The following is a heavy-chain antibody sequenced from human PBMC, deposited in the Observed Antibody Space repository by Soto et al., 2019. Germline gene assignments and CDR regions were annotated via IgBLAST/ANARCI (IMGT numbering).Heavy chain of an antibody. CDR1: GYRYTIDD. J-gene: IGHJ5*02. CDR3: ARKYYDFWSGYSYDLAWFDP. D-gene: IGHD3-3*01. Sequence: ALVKGACQTSGYRYTIDDVSWVRQATGQGLEWMGWMNPNSGNTGYAQKFQGRVTMTRNTSISTAYMELSSLRSEDTAVYYCARKYYDFWSGYSYDLAWFDPWGQGTLVTVSS. CDR2: MNPNSGNT. V-gene: IGHV1-8*01.